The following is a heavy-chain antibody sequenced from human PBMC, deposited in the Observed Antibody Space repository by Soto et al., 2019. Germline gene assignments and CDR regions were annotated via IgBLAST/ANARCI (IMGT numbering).Heavy chain of an antibody. J-gene: IGHJ6*02. D-gene: IGHD3-10*01. CDR1: GYTFTSYA. CDR2: INAGNGNT. Sequence: QVQLVQSGAEVKKPGASVKVSCKASGYTFTSYAMHWVRQAPGQRLEWMGWINAGNGNTKYSQKFQGRGTITRDTSASTAYMELSSLRSEDTAVYYCARGQYYYGSGSYYNDYYYYGMDVWGQGTTVTVSS. V-gene: IGHV1-3*01. CDR3: ARGQYYYGSGSYYNDYYYYGMDV.